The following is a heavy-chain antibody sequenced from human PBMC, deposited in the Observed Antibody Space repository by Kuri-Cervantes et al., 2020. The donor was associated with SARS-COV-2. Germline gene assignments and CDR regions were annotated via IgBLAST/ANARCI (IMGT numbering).Heavy chain of an antibody. Sequence: SQTLSLTCAVYGGSFSGYYWSWIRQPPGKGLEWIGEINHSGSTNYNPSLKSRVTISVDTSKNQFSLKLSSVTAADTAVYYCASSSRGYYDSSGYYRYWGQGTLVTVS. CDR1: GGSFSGYY. D-gene: IGHD3-22*01. CDR2: INHSGST. J-gene: IGHJ4*02. CDR3: ASSSRGYYDSSGYYRY. V-gene: IGHV4-34*01.